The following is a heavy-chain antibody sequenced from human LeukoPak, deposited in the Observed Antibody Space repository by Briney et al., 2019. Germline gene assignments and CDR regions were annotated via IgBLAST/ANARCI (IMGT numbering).Heavy chain of an antibody. CDR2: INPSGGST. V-gene: IGHV1-46*01. D-gene: IGHD6-13*01. Sequence: GASVKVSCKASGYTFTSYSMHWVRQAPGQGLEWMGIINPSGGSTSYAQKFQGRVTMTRDMSTSTVYMELSSLRSEDTAVYYCARRQGGYSSSLDFDYWGQGTLVTVSS. J-gene: IGHJ4*02. CDR3: ARRQGGYSSSLDFDY. CDR1: GYTFTSYS.